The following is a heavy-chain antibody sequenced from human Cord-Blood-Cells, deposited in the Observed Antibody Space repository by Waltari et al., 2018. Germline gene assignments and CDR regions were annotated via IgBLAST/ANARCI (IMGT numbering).Heavy chain of an antibody. CDR2: ISYDGSNK. Sequence: QVQLVESGGGVVQPGRSLRLSCAASGFTFSSYGMHWVRQAPGKGLEWVAVISYDGSNKYYADAVKGRFTISRDNSKNTLYLQMNSLRAEDTAVYYCAKDATWGMNYWGQGTLVTVSS. CDR1: GFTFSSYG. V-gene: IGHV3-30*18. J-gene: IGHJ4*02. CDR3: AKDATWGMNY. D-gene: IGHD7-27*01.